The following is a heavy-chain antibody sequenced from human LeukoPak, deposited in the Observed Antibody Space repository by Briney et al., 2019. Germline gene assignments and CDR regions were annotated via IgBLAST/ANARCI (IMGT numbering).Heavy chain of an antibody. V-gene: IGHV1-18*01. CDR3: ASAPRGDYDSSGYAPRTTWFDP. Sequence: ASVKVSCKASGYTFTSYGISWVRQAPGQRLEWMGWISAYNGNTNYPQKLQGRGTMTTDTSTSTACMELRSLRSDDTAVYYCASAPRGDYDSSGYAPRTTWFDPWGQGTLVTVSS. D-gene: IGHD3-22*01. CDR1: GYTFTSYG. CDR2: ISAYNGNT. J-gene: IGHJ5*02.